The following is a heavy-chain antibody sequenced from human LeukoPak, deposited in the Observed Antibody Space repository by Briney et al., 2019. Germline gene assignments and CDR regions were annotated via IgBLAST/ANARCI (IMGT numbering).Heavy chain of an antibody. V-gene: IGHV3-23*01. CDR2: ISGSGGST. D-gene: IGHD6-19*01. Sequence: GGSLRLSCAASGFTFSSYAMSWVRQAPGKGLEWVSAISGSGGSTYYADSVKGRFTISRDNSKNTLYLQMNSLRAEDTAVYYCAKGAVMVAGYYYYYYMDVWGKGTTVTVSS. J-gene: IGHJ6*03. CDR1: GFTFSSYA. CDR3: AKGAVMVAGYYYYYYMDV.